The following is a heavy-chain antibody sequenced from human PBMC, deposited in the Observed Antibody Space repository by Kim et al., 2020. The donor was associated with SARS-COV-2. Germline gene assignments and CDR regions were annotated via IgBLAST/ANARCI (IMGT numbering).Heavy chain of an antibody. D-gene: IGHD3-3*01. Sequence: LKSRVTISVDTSKNQFSLKLSSVTAADTAVYYCAREAYDFWSGFVGWFDPWGQGTLVTVSS. J-gene: IGHJ5*02. CDR3: AREAYDFWSGFVGWFDP. V-gene: IGHV4-31*02.